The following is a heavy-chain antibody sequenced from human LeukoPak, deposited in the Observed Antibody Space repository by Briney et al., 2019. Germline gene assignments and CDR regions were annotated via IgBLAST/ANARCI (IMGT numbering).Heavy chain of an antibody. V-gene: IGHV3-23*01. CDR1: GFTFSNYA. CDR3: ARIDTYYYDSSGYYSAFDI. CDR2: ISGSGGST. D-gene: IGHD3-22*01. J-gene: IGHJ3*02. Sequence: GGSLRLSCAASGFTFSNYAMSWVRQTPGKGLEWVSAISGSGGSTYYADSVKGRFTISRDNAKNSLYLQMNSLRAEDTALYYCARIDTYYYDSSGYYSAFDIWGQGTIVTVSS.